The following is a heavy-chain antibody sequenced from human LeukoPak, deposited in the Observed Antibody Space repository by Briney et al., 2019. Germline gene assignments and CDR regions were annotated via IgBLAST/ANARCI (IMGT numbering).Heavy chain of an antibody. CDR3: ARIEAGG. V-gene: IGHV3-7*01. J-gene: IGHJ4*02. Sequence: PGGSLRLFSAKSGYSFNSSWTCSVREAPEERLGWGANIKQDGSEKYYVDSVKRRFTISRDNVKNSRDLQRNSLRDEDTAVYYSARIEAGGWGQGTLDTDSS. CDR1: GYSFNSSW. CDR2: IKQDGSEK.